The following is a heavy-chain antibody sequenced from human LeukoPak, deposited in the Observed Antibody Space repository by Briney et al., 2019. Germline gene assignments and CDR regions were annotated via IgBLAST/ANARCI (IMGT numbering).Heavy chain of an antibody. D-gene: IGHD3-10*01. V-gene: IGHV4-59*01. CDR3: ARATWVRGVISRLDY. CDR1: GGSISSYY. Sequence: PSETLSLTCTVSGGSISSYYWSWIRQPPGKGLEWIGYIYYSGSTNYNPSLKSRVTISVDTSKNQFSLKLSSVTAADTAVYYCARATWVRGVISRLDYWGQGTLVTVSS. J-gene: IGHJ4*02. CDR2: IYYSGST.